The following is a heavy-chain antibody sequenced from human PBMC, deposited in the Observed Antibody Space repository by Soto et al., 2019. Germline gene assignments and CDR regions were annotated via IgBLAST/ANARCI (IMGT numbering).Heavy chain of an antibody. V-gene: IGHV4-30-4*01. J-gene: IGHJ5*01. CDR1: GDPIGSGDFY. CDR3: ARDLLVFDSSGFHF. CDR2: IYHSGTT. Sequence: QVQLQESGPGLVKASETLSLNCTVSGDPIGSGDFYWIWIRQTPGRGLEWIGNIYHSGTTSYNPSLVSRISISMDTSSNVFSLSLASVTVADTAVYFCARDLLVFDSSGFHFWGRGILVSVAS. D-gene: IGHD3-22*01.